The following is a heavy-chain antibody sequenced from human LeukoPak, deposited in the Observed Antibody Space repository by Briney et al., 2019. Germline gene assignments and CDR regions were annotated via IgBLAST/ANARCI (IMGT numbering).Heavy chain of an antibody. CDR2: IYSGGST. J-gene: IGHJ4*02. Sequence: GGSLRLSCAASGFTVSSNYMSWVRQAPGKGLEWVSVIYSGGSTYYADSVRGRFTISRDNSENTLYLQINSLRVEDTAIYYCAKDAIRGDGYWEFDYWGQGALVTVSS. CDR1: GFTVSSNY. V-gene: IGHV3-53*01. CDR3: AKDAIRGDGYWEFDY. D-gene: IGHD5-24*01.